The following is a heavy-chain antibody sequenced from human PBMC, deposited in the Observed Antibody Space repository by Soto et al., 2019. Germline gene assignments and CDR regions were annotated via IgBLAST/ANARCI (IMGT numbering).Heavy chain of an antibody. Sequence: GGSLRLSWAASGFTFRDYYMSWIRQGPGKGLEWVSYISSSSSYTNYAASVKGRFTISRDNAKNPLYLQMNSLRAEDTAVYYCARNGPQLEYYYGMDVRGQGPTVTVSS. CDR2: ISSSSSYT. D-gene: IGHD6-13*01. CDR1: GFTFRDYY. CDR3: ARNGPQLEYYYGMDV. J-gene: IGHJ6*02. V-gene: IGHV3-11*06.